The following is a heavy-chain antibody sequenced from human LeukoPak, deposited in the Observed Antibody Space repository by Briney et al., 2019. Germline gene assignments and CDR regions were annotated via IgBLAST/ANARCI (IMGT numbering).Heavy chain of an antibody. Sequence: GGSLRLSCAASGFTFSSYGMHWVRQAPGKGLEWVAVISYDGSNKYYADSVKGRFTISRDNSKNTLYLQMNSLRAEDTAVYYCAKDRVAAADFDAFDIWGQGTMVTVSS. J-gene: IGHJ3*02. CDR2: ISYDGSNK. V-gene: IGHV3-30*18. CDR3: AKDRVAAADFDAFDI. CDR1: GFTFSSYG. D-gene: IGHD6-13*01.